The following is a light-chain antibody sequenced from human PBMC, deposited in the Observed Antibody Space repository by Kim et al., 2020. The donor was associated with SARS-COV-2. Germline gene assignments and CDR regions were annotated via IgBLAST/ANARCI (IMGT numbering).Light chain of an antibody. CDR1: QSISRY. V-gene: IGKV1-39*01. J-gene: IGKJ4*01. Sequence: DIRMTQSPSSLSAAVGDRVTITCRAGQSISRYLNWYQHKSGQAPKVLIYAASTLLRGVPSRFRGSGSGTALTLTISNLQPEDVATSYCHEAYSIAPTFGGGTKVDIK. CDR3: HEAYSIAPT. CDR2: AAS.